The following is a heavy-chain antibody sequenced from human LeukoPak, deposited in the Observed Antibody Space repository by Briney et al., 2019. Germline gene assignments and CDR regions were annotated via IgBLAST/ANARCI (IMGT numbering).Heavy chain of an antibody. J-gene: IGHJ3*02. CDR2: ISYDGSNK. CDR1: GFTFSSYG. CDR3: AKDGEAYSSGWPVDAFDI. V-gene: IGHV3-30*18. Sequence: PGGSLRLSCAASGFTFSSYGMHWVRQAPGKGLEWVAVISYDGSNKYYADSVKGRFAISRDNSKNTLYLQMNSLRAEDTALYYCAKDGEAYSSGWPVDAFDIWGQGTMVTVSS. D-gene: IGHD6-19*01.